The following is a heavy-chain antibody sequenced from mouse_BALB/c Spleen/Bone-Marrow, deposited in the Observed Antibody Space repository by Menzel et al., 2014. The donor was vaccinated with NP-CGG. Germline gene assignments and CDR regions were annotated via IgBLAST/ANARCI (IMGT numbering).Heavy chain of an antibody. D-gene: IGHD2-3*01. CDR2: IDPANGNT. Sequence: EVMLVESGAELVKPGASVKLSCTASGFNIKDTYMHWVKQRPEQGLEWIGRIDPANGNTKYDRKFQGKATITADTSSNTASLQLSSLTSEDTAVYYCARWLLPYGLDYWGQGTSVTVSS. CDR3: ARWLLPYGLDY. J-gene: IGHJ4*01. CDR1: GFNIKDTY. V-gene: IGHV14-3*02.